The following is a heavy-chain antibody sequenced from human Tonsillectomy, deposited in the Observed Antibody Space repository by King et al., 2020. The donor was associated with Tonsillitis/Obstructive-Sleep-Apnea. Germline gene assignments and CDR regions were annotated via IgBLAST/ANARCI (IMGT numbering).Heavy chain of an antibody. J-gene: IGHJ4*02. D-gene: IGHD2-2*02. CDR1: VGSFNSYY. V-gene: IGHV4-34*01. CDR3: ARGTGEDIVLVPAAIHFDY. Sequence: VQLQQWGAGLLKPSETLSLTCAVYVGSFNSYYWSWIRQPPGKGLEGIGEINHSGITHYKPSLKSPVTNSVDTSKKQFSLKLSSVTAADTAVYYCARGTGEDIVLVPAAIHFDYWGQGTLVTVSS. CDR2: INHSGIT.